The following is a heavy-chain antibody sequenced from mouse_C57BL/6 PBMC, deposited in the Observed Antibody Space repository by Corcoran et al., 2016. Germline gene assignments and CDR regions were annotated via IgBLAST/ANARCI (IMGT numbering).Heavy chain of an antibody. J-gene: IGHJ2*01. D-gene: IGHD4-1*01. V-gene: IGHV1-26*01. Sequence: EVQLQQSGPELVKPGASVKISCKASGYTFTDYYMNWVKQSHGKSLEWIGDINPNNGGTSYNQKFKGKATLTVDKSSSTASMELRSLTSEDSAFYYCARYWDYWGQGTTITVSA. CDR3: ARYWDY. CDR1: GYTFTDYY. CDR2: INPNNGGT.